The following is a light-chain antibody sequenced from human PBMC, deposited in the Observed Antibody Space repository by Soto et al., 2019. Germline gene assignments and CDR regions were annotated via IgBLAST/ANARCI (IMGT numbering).Light chain of an antibody. CDR2: SNN. J-gene: IGLJ3*02. V-gene: IGLV1-47*02. CDR3: AAWDDRLSALV. CDR1: SSNIGSNY. Sequence: SVLTQPPSASGAPGQRVTISCSGSSSNIGSNYVYWYQQRPGTAPKLPISSNNQRPSGVPYRFSGSKSVTSPSPAIRGLRSEDEAVYYCAAWDDRLSALVFGGGTKVTVL.